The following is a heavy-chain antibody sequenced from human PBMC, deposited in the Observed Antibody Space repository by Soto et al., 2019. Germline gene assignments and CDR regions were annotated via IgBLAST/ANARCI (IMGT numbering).Heavy chain of an antibody. CDR2: IYYSGST. CDR1: GGSISSYY. CDR3: ATLGAPEYYYDSSGYLDY. V-gene: IGHV4-59*06. Sequence: SETLSLTCTVSGGSISSYYWSWIRQHPGKGLEWIGHIYYSGSTYYNPSLKSRVTISVDTSKNQFSLKLSSVTAADTAVYYCATLGAPEYYYDSSGYLDYWGQGTLVTVSS. J-gene: IGHJ4*02. D-gene: IGHD3-22*01.